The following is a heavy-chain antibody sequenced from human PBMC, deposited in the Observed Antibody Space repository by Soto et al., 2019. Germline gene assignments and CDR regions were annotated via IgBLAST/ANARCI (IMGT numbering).Heavy chain of an antibody. CDR2: INSDGSST. J-gene: IGHJ4*02. V-gene: IGHV3-74*01. Sequence: GGSLRLSCAASGFTFSSYWMHWVRQAPGKGLVWVSRINSDGSSTSYADSVKGRFTISRDNAKNTLYLQMNSLRAEDTAVYYCARGDDYDFWSGPSDYWGQGTLVTVSS. CDR3: ARGDDYDFWSGPSDY. D-gene: IGHD3-3*01. CDR1: GFTFSSYW.